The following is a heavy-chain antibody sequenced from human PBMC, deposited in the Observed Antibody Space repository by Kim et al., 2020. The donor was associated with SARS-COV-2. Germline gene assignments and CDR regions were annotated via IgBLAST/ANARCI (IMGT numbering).Heavy chain of an antibody. D-gene: IGHD3-16*01. CDR3: ARSFLGGVPNDAFDI. J-gene: IGHJ3*02. CDR2: ISSSSSYT. V-gene: IGHV3-11*03. Sequence: GGSLRLSCAASGFTFSDYYMSWIRQAPGKGLEWVSYISSSSSYTNYADSVKGRFTISRDNAKNSLYLQMNSLRAEDTAVYYCARSFLGGVPNDAFDIWGQGTMVTVSS. CDR1: GFTFSDYY.